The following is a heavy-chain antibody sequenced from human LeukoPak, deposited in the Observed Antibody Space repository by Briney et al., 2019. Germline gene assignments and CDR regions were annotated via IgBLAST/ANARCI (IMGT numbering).Heavy chain of an antibody. CDR2: IDPGDSFT. CDR3: ARDGGGVSSWVSH. CDR1: GYIFSSYW. D-gene: IGHD2-8*02. V-gene: IGHV5-10-1*01. Sequence: NPGESLEISCKCSGYIFSSYWIRWVRQVPGKGVEWMGRIDPGDSFTKYRPSLEGRVTISADKSLSTVYLQWSSLKASDTAIYYCARDGGGVSSWVSHWGQGTLVTVSS. J-gene: IGHJ4*02.